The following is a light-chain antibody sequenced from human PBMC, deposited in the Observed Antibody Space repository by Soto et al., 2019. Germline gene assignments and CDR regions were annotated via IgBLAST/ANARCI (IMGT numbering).Light chain of an antibody. CDR3: SSYTSSSTYF. V-gene: IGLV2-14*01. J-gene: IGLJ1*01. CDR1: SSDVGGYNY. Sequence: QSALTQPASVSGSPGQSITIYCTGTSSDVGGYNYVSWYQQHPGKAPKLMIYEVSNRPSGVSNRFSGSKSGNTASLTISGLQAEDEADYYCSSYTSSSTYFFGTGTKVTVL. CDR2: EVS.